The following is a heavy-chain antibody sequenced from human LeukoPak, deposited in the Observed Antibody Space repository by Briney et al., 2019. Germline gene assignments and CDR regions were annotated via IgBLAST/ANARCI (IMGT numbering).Heavy chain of an antibody. J-gene: IGHJ4*02. CDR2: ISWNSGSI. V-gene: IGHV3-9*01. CDR3: AKSTLGLYFDY. Sequence: GRSLRLSCAASGFTFDDYTMHWVRQAPGKGLEWVSGISWNSGSIGYADSVKGRFTISRDNAKNSLYLQMNSLRAEDTALYYCAKSTLGLYFDYWGQGTLVTVSS. D-gene: IGHD3-16*01. CDR1: GFTFDDYT.